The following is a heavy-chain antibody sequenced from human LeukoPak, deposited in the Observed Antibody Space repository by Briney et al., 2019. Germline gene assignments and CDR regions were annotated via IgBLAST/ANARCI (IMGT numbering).Heavy chain of an antibody. CDR3: ARHLDSHCSGGSCYDWFDP. CDR2: IDPSDSYT. J-gene: IGHJ5*02. Sequence: GESLKISCKGSGYSFTSYWISWVRQMPGKGLEWMGRIDPSDSYTNYSPSFQGHVTISADKSISTAYLQWSSLKAPDTAMYYCARHLDSHCSGGSCYDWFDPWGQGTLVTVSS. D-gene: IGHD2-15*01. V-gene: IGHV5-10-1*01. CDR1: GYSFTSYW.